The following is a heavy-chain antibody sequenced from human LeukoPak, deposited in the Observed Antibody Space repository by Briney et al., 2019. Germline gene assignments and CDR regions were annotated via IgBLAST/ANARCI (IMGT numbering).Heavy chain of an antibody. CDR2: IYYSGST. J-gene: IGHJ6*02. D-gene: IGHD3-22*01. CDR3: ARGSYYYDSSGYYYYYYGMDV. Sequence: SETLSLTCTVSGGSINNYYWSWIRQHPGKGLEWIGYIYYSGSTYYNPSLKSRVTISVDTSKNQFSLKLSSVTAADTAVYYCARGSYYYDSSGYYYYYYGMDVWGQGTTVTVSS. V-gene: IGHV4-59*06. CDR1: GGSINNYY.